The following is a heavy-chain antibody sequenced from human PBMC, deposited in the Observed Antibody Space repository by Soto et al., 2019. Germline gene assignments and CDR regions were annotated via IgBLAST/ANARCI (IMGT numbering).Heavy chain of an antibody. V-gene: IGHV3-72*01. Sequence: EVQLVESGGGLVQPGGSLRLSCAASGFTFSDHYMDWVRQAPGKGLEWVGRTRNKANSYTTEYAASVKGRFTISRDASKNSRNLQMNSLKTEDTAVYYCARGLRGFSSSWGQGTLVTVSS. CDR2: TRNKANSYTT. CDR3: ARGLRGFSSS. J-gene: IGHJ4*02. D-gene: IGHD6-13*01. CDR1: GFTFSDHY.